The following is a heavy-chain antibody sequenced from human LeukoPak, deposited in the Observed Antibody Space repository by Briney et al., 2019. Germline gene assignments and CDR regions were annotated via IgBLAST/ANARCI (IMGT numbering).Heavy chain of an antibody. CDR1: GGTFSSYA. D-gene: IGHD1-26*01. J-gene: IGHJ3*02. V-gene: IGHV1-69*04. CDR2: IIPILGIA. CDR3: AREEDSDYAFDI. Sequence: SVKVPCKASGGTFSSYAISWVRQAPGQGLEWMGRIIPILGIANYAQKFQGRVTITADKSTSTAYMELSSLRSEDTAVYYCAREEDSDYAFDIWGQGTMVTVSS.